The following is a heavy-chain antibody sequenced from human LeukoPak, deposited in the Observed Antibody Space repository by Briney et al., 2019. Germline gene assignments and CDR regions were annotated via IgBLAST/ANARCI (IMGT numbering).Heavy chain of an antibody. CDR3: ASRTSWYYGLDV. Sequence: PGGSLRLSCAASGFTFSSYWMHWVRQRTGKGLEWVSGIGNAGDTNYAGSVKGRFTISREMAKNSLYLQMNSLRAEDAAVYYCASRTSWYYGLDVWGQGTTVIVSS. D-gene: IGHD1/OR15-1a*01. J-gene: IGHJ6*02. CDR2: IGNAGDT. CDR1: GFTFSSYW. V-gene: IGHV3-13*01.